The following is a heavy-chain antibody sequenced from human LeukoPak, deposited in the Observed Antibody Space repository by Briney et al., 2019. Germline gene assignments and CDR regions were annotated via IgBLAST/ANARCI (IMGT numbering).Heavy chain of an antibody. V-gene: IGHV1-46*01. J-gene: IGHJ4*02. Sequence: ASVKVSCKASGCTFTSYYMHWVRQAPGQGLEWMGIINPSGGSTSYAQKFQGRVTMTRDTSTSTVYMELSSLRSEDTAVYYCAKSNSLYYYDSSGITPLYFDHWGQGTLVTVSS. CDR1: GCTFTSYY. CDR3: AKSNSLYYYDSSGITPLYFDH. CDR2: INPSGGST. D-gene: IGHD3-22*01.